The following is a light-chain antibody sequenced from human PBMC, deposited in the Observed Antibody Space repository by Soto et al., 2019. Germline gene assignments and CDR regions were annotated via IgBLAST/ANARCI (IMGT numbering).Light chain of an antibody. V-gene: IGKV3-15*01. CDR3: QQYGSSPS. Sequence: EIVMTQSPATLSLSPGERATLSFRASQSVSSNLAWYQQKPGQAPRLLIYGASTRATGIPARFSGSGSGTEFTLTISSLQSEDFAVYYCQQYGSSPSFGQGTKVDI. CDR1: QSVSSN. J-gene: IGKJ1*01. CDR2: GAS.